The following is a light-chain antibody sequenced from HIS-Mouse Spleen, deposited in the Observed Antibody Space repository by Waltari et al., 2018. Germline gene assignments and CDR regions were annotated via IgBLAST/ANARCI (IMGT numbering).Light chain of an antibody. Sequence: SYVLTQPPSVSVAPGQTARITCGGNNIGSKSVHWYQQKPGQAPVLVVYDDSYRPSGIPERFSGSNSGNTATLTISRVEAGDEADYYCQVWDSSSDHPGVFGGGTKLTVL. CDR1: NIGSKS. V-gene: IGLV3-21*02. J-gene: IGLJ3*02. CDR2: DDS. CDR3: QVWDSSSDHPGV.